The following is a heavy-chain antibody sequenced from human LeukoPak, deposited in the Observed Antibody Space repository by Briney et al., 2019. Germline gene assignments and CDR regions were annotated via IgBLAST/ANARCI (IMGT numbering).Heavy chain of an antibody. Sequence: PWGSLRLSCAASGFTFATYAMSWVRQAPGKGLEWVGGISISSVDSYYADSVKGRFSIFRDDSKNTLYLQMDRLSDEDTAVYYCAKDRELLFAHCWFDLWGQGTLVTVSS. V-gene: IGHV3-23*01. J-gene: IGHJ5*02. D-gene: IGHD3-10*01. CDR2: ISISSVDS. CDR3: AKDRELLFAHCWFDL. CDR1: GFTFATYA.